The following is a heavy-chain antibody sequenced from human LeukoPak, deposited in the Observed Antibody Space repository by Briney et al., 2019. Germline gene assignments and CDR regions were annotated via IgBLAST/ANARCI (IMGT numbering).Heavy chain of an antibody. CDR3: VTDEGGY. J-gene: IGHJ4*02. V-gene: IGHV4-4*07. CDR1: GGSFSNSY. CDR2: IHTSGST. D-gene: IGHD3-16*01. Sequence: SETLSLTCTVSGGSFSNSYWSWIRQPSGKGLEWIGRIHTSGSTNYNPSLNHRLTMSIDAPKNQISLRLSSVTAADTAIYYCVTDEGGYWGRGTLVTVSS.